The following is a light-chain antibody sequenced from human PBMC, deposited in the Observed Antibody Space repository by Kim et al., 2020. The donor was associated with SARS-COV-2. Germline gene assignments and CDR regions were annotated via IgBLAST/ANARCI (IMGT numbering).Light chain of an antibody. Sequence: PGERATLSCRASQSVSKFLAWYQQKPGQAPRLLIYDVSKRATGIPARFTGSGSGTDFTLTISSLEPEDFAVYYCQQRTNWPPQVTFGGGTKVDIK. CDR2: DVS. CDR3: QQRTNWPPQVT. CDR1: QSVSKF. V-gene: IGKV3-11*01. J-gene: IGKJ4*01.